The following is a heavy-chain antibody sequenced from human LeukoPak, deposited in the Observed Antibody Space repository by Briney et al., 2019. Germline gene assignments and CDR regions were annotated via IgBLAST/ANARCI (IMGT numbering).Heavy chain of an antibody. CDR1: GFTVSSNY. CDR2: IYSGGST. D-gene: IGHD3-10*01. Sequence: PGGSLRLSCAASGFTVSSNYMSWVRQAPGKGLEWVSVIYSGGSTYYADSVKGRFTISRDNSKNTLYLQMNSLRAEDTAVYYCARLPRFGEFYFDYWGQGTLVTVSS. J-gene: IGHJ4*02. V-gene: IGHV3-53*01. CDR3: ARLPRFGEFYFDY.